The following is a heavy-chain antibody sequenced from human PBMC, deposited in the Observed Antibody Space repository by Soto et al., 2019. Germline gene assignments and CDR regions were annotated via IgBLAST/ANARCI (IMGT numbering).Heavy chain of an antibody. V-gene: IGHV3-30*03. CDR1: GFTFSSYG. D-gene: IGHD6-19*01. CDR3: ARVYLIGSGWPVDY. Sequence: PGGSLRLSCAASGFTFSSYGMQWVRQAPGKGLEWVSLISTNGNNKYYADSVKGRFTISRDNFKDTLYLQMNSLRAEDTALYYCARVYLIGSGWPVDYWGQGTMATVYS. CDR2: ISTNGNNK. J-gene: IGHJ4*02.